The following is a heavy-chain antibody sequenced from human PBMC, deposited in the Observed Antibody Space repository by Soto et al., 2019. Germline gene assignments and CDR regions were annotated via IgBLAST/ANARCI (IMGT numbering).Heavy chain of an antibody. CDR2: INHSGST. CDR1: GGSFSGYY. Sequence: SETLSLTCAVYGGSFSGYYWSWIRQPPGKGLEWIGEINHSGSTNYNPSLKSRVTISVDTCKNQFSLKLSSVTAADTAVYYCASLGTYYGWGSFFHYYYRDVWGKGTTVTVSS. V-gene: IGHV4-34*01. D-gene: IGHD3-10*01. CDR3: ASLGTYYGWGSFFHYYYRDV. J-gene: IGHJ6*03.